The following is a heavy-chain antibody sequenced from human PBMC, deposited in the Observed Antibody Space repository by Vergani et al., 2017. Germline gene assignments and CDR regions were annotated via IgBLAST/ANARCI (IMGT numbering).Heavy chain of an antibody. CDR1: GFKFSDHY. J-gene: IGHJ6*02. CDR2: ISPGASTV. Sequence: LEESGGGSDKPGGSLRLSCAASGFKFSDHYMSWLRQAPGKGLEWVSHISPGASTVSYTDSVTGRFTVSRDNDNNSLTLDMTTLRVEDTAVYYCAKNPGISTARHYYAMDVWGQGTTVTVSS. D-gene: IGHD1-14*01. V-gene: IGHV3-11*04. CDR3: AKNPGISTARHYYAMDV.